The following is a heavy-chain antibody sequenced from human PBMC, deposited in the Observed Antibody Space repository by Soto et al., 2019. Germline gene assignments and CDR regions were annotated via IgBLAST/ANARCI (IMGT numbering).Heavy chain of an antibody. CDR3: VRDDPGHCSGGSCKYYSGMDV. D-gene: IGHD2-15*01. J-gene: IGHJ6*02. Sequence: VKVSCKASGGTFSTYAINWVRQAPGQGLECLGGIIPIFGTTNYAQKFQGRVTITADESTSTAYMELSSLTSEDTAVYYCVRDDPGHCSGGSCKYYSGMDVWGQGTTVTVSS. V-gene: IGHV1-69*13. CDR1: GGTFSTYA. CDR2: IIPIFGTT.